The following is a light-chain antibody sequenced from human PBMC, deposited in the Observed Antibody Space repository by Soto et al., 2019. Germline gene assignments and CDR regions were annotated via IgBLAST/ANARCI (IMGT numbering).Light chain of an antibody. J-gene: IGLJ2*01. Sequence: QSALTQPRSVSGSPGQSVTISCTGTSSDVGGYNYVSWYQQHPGKAPQLIIHDVSQRPSGVPDRFSGSKSGNTASLTISGLQAEDEADYYCSSYAGSSALHVVFGGGTKLTVL. V-gene: IGLV2-11*01. CDR2: DVS. CDR1: SSDVGGYNY. CDR3: SSYAGSSALHVV.